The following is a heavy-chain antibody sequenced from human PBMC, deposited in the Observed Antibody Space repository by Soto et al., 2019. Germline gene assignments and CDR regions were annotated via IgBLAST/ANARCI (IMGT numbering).Heavy chain of an antibody. V-gene: IGHV3-30*18. J-gene: IGHJ4*02. CDR2: ISFDGSDK. D-gene: IGHD2-8*02. Sequence: QVHLVESGGGVVQPGRSLRLSCVASAFSFRHYAMHWVRQAPGKGLEWVAIISFDGSDKYYADSVKGRFTISRDNSKNTLYLQMNSLRVEVTAVYYCAKPFVGEGLLVSDYWGQGTLVTVSS. CDR1: AFSFRHYA. CDR3: AKPFVGEGLLVSDY.